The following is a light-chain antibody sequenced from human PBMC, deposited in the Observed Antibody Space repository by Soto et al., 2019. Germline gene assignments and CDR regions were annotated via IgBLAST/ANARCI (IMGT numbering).Light chain of an antibody. V-gene: IGLV1-44*01. CDR3: AAWDDSLNACV. CDR1: SSNIGSET. J-gene: IGLJ1*01. CDR2: SSN. Sequence: QSVLTRPPSASGTPGQRVSISCSGISSNIGSETVNWYQQFPGTAPKLLIYSSNQRPSGVPDRFSGSKSGTSAFLDISGLQSEDEAEYYCAAWDDSLNACVFGTGTKLTVL.